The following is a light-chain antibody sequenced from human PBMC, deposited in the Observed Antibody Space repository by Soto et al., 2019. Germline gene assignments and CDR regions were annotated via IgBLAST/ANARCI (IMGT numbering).Light chain of an antibody. Sequence: SASASLGASVKLTCTLSSGHSNYAIAWHQQQPAKGPRYLMKLNSDGSHSKGDGIPDRFSGSSSGAERYLTISSLQSEDEADYYCQTWGTGIQVFGGGTKLTVL. CDR1: SGHSNYA. V-gene: IGLV4-69*01. CDR3: QTWGTGIQV. CDR2: LNSDGSH. J-gene: IGLJ2*01.